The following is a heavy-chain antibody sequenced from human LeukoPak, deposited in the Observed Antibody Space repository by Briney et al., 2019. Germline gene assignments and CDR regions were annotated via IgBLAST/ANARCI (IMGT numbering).Heavy chain of an antibody. CDR3: ARHRIGTTMVRGVPRGFDY. Sequence: SETLSLTCTVSGYSISSGYYWGWIRQPPGKGLEWIGSIYHSGSTYYNPSLKSRVTISVDTSKNQFSLKLSSVTAADTAVYYCARHRIGTTMVRGVPRGFDYWGQGTLVTVSS. CDR2: IYHSGST. D-gene: IGHD3-10*01. J-gene: IGHJ4*02. V-gene: IGHV4-38-2*02. CDR1: GYSISSGYY.